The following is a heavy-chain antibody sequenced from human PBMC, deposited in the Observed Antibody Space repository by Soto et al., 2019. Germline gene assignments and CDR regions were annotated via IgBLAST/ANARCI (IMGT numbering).Heavy chain of an antibody. CDR3: ARESSSSWNAFDI. Sequence: QVQLVESGGGVVQPGRSLRLSCAASGFTFSSYGMHWVRQAPGKGLEWVAVIWYDGSNKYYADSVKGRFTISRDNSKNKLYLQMNSLRAEDTAVYYCARESSSSWNAFDIWGQGTMVTVSS. CDR1: GFTFSSYG. D-gene: IGHD6-13*01. V-gene: IGHV3-33*01. J-gene: IGHJ3*02. CDR2: IWYDGSNK.